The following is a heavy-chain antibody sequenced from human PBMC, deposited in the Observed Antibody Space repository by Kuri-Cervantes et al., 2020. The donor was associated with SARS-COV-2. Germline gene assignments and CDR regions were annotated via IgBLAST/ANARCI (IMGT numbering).Heavy chain of an antibody. Sequence: GGSLRLSCAASGFTLSSYSMNWVRQAPGKGLEWVSYISSSSSTIYYADSVKGRFTISRDNAKNSLYLQMNSLRDEDTAVYYCARDANYGSRLPRKFDYWGQGTLVTVSS. V-gene: IGHV3-48*02. CDR2: ISSSSSTI. D-gene: IGHD5-12*01. J-gene: IGHJ4*02. CDR1: GFTLSSYS. CDR3: ARDANYGSRLPRKFDY.